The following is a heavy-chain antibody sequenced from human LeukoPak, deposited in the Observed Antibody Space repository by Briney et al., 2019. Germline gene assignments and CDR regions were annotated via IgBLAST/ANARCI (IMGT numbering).Heavy chain of an antibody. J-gene: IGHJ3*02. CDR2: ISAYNGNT. V-gene: IGHV1-18*01. CDR1: GYTFTSYG. D-gene: IGHD2-2*01. Sequence: ASVKVSCKASGYTFTSYGISWVRQAPGQGLEWMGWISAYNGNTNYAQKLQDRVTMSTDTSMSTAYMELRSLRSDDTAVYYCALSSTSHPRGVFDIWGQGTMVTVSS. CDR3: ALSSTSHPRGVFDI.